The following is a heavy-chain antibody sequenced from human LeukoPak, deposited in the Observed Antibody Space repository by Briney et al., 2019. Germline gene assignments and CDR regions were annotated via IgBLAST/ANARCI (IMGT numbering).Heavy chain of an antibody. D-gene: IGHD3-22*01. V-gene: IGHV3-11*04. J-gene: IGHJ6*04. CDR2: ISRSGSTK. CDR3: ARGPTMKMDV. Sequence: GGSLRLSCAASGFTFSDYNMRWIRQAPGKGLEWVSSISRSGSTKYYADSVKGRFTISRDNAKNSLFLQMNSLRAEDTAVYYCARGPTMKMDVWGKGTTVTVSS. CDR1: GFTFSDYN.